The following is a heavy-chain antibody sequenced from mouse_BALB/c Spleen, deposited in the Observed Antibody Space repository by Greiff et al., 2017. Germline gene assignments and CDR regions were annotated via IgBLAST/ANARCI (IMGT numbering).Heavy chain of an antibody. V-gene: IGHV3-2*02. J-gene: IGHJ4*01. D-gene: IGHD2-14*01. CDR2: ISYSGST. CDR1: GYSITSDYA. Sequence: EVKLVESGPGLVKPSQSLSLTCTVTGYSITSDYAWNWIRQFPGNKLEWMGYISYSGSTSYNPYLKSRISITRDTSKNQFFLQLNSVTTEDTATYYCARGSYYRYDGGYAMDYWGQGTSVTVSS. CDR3: ARGSYYRYDGGYAMDY.